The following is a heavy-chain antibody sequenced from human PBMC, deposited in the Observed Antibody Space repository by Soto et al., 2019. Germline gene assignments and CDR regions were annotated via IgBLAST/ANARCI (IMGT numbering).Heavy chain of an antibody. CDR3: ARGGDQGVDY. J-gene: IGHJ4*02. D-gene: IGHD2-2*01. V-gene: IGHV1-8*01. CDR2: MSPNSGNT. Sequence: QVQLVQSGAEVKKPGASVTVSCKASGYTFTIYDINWVRQATGQELEWMGWMSPNSGNTGYAQKFQGQVPMNRDTALSKGYMELSSLRSEDTAVYYCARGGDQGVDYWGQGTLVTVS. CDR1: GYTFTIYD.